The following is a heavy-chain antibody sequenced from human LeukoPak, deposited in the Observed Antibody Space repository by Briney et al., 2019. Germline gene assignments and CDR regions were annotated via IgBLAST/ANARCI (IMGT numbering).Heavy chain of an antibody. CDR3: ARRTTNGYNYFFDY. CDR2: IKQDGSEK. D-gene: IGHD5-24*01. V-gene: IGHV3-7*04. J-gene: IGHJ4*02. CDR1: GFSFSYCW. Sequence: GGSLRLSCAASGFSFSYCWMSWVRQAPGKGLEGVANIKQDGSEKYYVDSVKGRFTISRDNGKNSLHLQMNSLRAEDTAVYYCARRTTNGYNYFFDYWGQGTLVTVSS.